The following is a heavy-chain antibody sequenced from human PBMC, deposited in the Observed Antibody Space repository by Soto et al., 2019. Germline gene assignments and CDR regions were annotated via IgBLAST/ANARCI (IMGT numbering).Heavy chain of an antibody. D-gene: IGHD2-15*01. CDR1: GGSISSGGYY. J-gene: IGHJ5*02. CDR2: IYYSGST. Sequence: NPSETLSLTCTVSGGSISSGGYYWICIRQHPGKGLEWIGYIYYSGSTYYNPSLKSRVTISVDTSKNQFSLKLSSVTAADTAVYYCARNFIVVVAATSWFDPWGQGTLVTVSS. CDR3: ARNFIVVVAATSWFDP. V-gene: IGHV4-31*03.